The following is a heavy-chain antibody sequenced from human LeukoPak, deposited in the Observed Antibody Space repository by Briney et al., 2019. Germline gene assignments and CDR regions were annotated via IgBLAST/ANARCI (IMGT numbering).Heavy chain of an antibody. Sequence: GASVKVSCKASGYTFTGYYMHWVRQAPGQGLEWMGRINPNSGGTNYAQKFQGRVTMTRDTSISTAYMELSRPRSDDTAVYYCARGRGYSKGFDYWGQGTLVTVSS. D-gene: IGHD3-22*01. V-gene: IGHV1-2*06. J-gene: IGHJ4*02. CDR3: ARGRGYSKGFDY. CDR2: INPNSGGT. CDR1: GYTFTGYY.